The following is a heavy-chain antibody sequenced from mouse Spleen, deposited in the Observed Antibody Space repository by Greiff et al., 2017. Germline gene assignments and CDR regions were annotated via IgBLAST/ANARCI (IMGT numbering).Heavy chain of an antibody. Sequence: ESGPGLVKPSQSLSLTCSVTGYSITSGYYWNWIRQFPGNKLEWMGYISYDGSNNYNPSLKNRISITRDTSKNQFFLKLNSVTTEDTATYYCARVGSWYFDVWGTGTTVTVSS. CDR2: ISYDGSN. V-gene: IGHV3-6*01. J-gene: IGHJ1*03. CDR1: GYSITSGYY. CDR3: ARVGSWYFDV.